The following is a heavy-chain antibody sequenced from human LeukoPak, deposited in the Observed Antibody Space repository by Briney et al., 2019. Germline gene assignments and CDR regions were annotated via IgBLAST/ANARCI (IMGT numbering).Heavy chain of an antibody. CDR3: ARRRRFGGLYYFDY. CDR2: LYPGDSDA. J-gene: IGHJ4*02. Sequence: GESLKISCKGSGYSFTNYWIGWVRQMPGKGLEWMGILYPGDSDARYSPSFQGQVTISADKSVSTAYLQWSSLKASDTAMYYCARRRRFGGLYYFDYWGQGTLVTVSS. V-gene: IGHV5-51*01. CDR1: GYSFTNYW. D-gene: IGHD3-10*01.